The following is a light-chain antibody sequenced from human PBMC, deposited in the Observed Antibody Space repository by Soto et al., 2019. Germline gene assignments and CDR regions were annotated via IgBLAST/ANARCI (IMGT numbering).Light chain of an antibody. J-gene: IGLJ2*01. V-gene: IGLV2-14*03. CDR3: SSYSNTNTLV. CDR1: SSDIGGYNY. CDR2: DVS. Sequence: QSALTQPASVSGTPGQSITISCTGTSSDIGGYNYVSWYQQHPGKAPKLMIYDVSSRPSGVSNHFSGSKSGTTASLTISGLQAEDEADYYCSSYSNTNTLVFGGGTKVTVL.